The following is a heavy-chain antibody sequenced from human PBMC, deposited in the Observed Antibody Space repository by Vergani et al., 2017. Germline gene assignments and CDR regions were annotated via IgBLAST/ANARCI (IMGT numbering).Heavy chain of an antibody. V-gene: IGHV3-48*01. D-gene: IGHD4-17*01. J-gene: IGHJ2*01. Sequence: EVQLVESGGGLVQPGGSLRLSCAASGFTFSSYSMNWVRQAPGKGLKWVSYISTSSDTMYYADSVKGRFTISRDNAKNSLYLQMNSLRGEDTAVYYCARDNSLPSTVPWWYFDLWGRGTLVTVSS. CDR3: ARDNSLPSTVPWWYFDL. CDR1: GFTFSSYS. CDR2: ISTSSDTM.